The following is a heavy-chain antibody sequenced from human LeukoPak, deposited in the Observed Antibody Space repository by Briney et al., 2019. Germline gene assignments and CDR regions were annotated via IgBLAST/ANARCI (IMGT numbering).Heavy chain of an antibody. CDR1: GGTFSSYA. Sequence: GASVKVSCKASGGTFSSYAINRVRQAPGQGLEWMGRIIPILGLRNYAQKFQGRVTITAEKSTTTGYMEVTSLTSDDTAVYYCARGRGSRTGSNGDYLDYWGQGTLLTVSS. J-gene: IGHJ4*02. D-gene: IGHD1-1*01. CDR2: IIPILGLR. V-gene: IGHV1-69*04. CDR3: ARGRGSRTGSNGDYLDY.